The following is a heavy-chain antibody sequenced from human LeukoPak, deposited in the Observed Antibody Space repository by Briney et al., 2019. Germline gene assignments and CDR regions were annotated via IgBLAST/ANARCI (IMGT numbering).Heavy chain of an antibody. CDR2: ISYDGTNK. CDR3: AKDLNYDFWSGLEN. V-gene: IGHV3-30*18. J-gene: IGHJ4*02. D-gene: IGHD3-3*01. Sequence: PGRSLRLSCAVSGFTFSSYGMHWVRQAPGKGLEWMAVISYDGTNKYYADSVKGRFTISRDNSKNTLYLQMNSLRAEDTAVYYCAKDLNYDFWSGLENWGQGTLVTVSS. CDR1: GFTFSSYG.